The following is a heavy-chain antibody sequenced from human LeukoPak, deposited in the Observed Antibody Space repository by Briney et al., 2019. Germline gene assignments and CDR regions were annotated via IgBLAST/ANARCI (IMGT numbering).Heavy chain of an antibody. Sequence: GRSLRLSCAASGFTFSSYGMHWVRQAPGKGLEWVASIKDDGSAQFYVDSLEGRFTISRDNAKNTLYLQMDTMRVEDTAVYYCARHIVGEQNFDYWSQGTLVTVSS. CDR3: ARHIVGEQNFDY. J-gene: IGHJ4*02. V-gene: IGHV3-7*01. CDR1: GFTFSSYG. D-gene: IGHD3-16*02. CDR2: IKDDGSAQ.